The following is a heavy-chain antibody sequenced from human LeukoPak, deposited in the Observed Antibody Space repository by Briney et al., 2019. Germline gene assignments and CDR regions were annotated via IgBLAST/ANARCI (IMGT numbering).Heavy chain of an antibody. Sequence: PGGSLRLSCAASGFTFSSYWMNWARQAPGKGLEWVASINHNGNVNYYVDSVKGRFTISRDNAKNSLYLQMTSLRAEDTALYYCATYRHLPYWGQGTLVTVSS. V-gene: IGHV3-7*01. CDR1: GFTFSSYW. CDR3: ATYRHLPY. D-gene: IGHD2-2*02. J-gene: IGHJ4*02. CDR2: INHNGNVN.